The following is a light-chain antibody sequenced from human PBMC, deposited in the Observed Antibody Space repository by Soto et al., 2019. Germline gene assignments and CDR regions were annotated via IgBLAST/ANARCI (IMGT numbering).Light chain of an antibody. CDR1: QDIRTE. CDR2: GTF. J-gene: IGKJ1*01. CDR3: LQDFKYPRT. V-gene: IGKV1-6*01. Sequence: AIQMTQSPSSLSASVGDRVTITCRASQDIRTELGWYQQKPGKAPRLLIYGTFSLQSGVPSRFSGSGSCTDFTLTISSLQPDDFATYYCLQDFKYPRTFGQGTKVEVK.